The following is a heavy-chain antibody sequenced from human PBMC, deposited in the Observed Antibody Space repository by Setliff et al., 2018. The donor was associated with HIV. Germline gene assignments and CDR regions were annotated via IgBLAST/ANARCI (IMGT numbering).Heavy chain of an antibody. CDR1: GYRFNTYG. D-gene: IGHD6-6*01. V-gene: IGHV1-18*01. J-gene: IGHJ4*02. Sequence: GASVKVSCKASGYRFNTYGISWVRQAPGQGLEWMGWISPYNGDTRFAQSLQGRVSMTTDTSTNTAYMELRSLRPDDTAVYYCAREATVAARLGFDYWGQGALVTVSS. CDR2: ISPYNGDT. CDR3: AREATVAARLGFDY.